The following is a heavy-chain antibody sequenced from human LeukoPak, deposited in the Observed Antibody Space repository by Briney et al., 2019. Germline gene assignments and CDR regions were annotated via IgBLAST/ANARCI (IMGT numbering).Heavy chain of an antibody. V-gene: IGHV4-59*08. D-gene: IGHD1-14*01. CDR3: ARLQGYNRHLDY. Sequence: SETLSLTCTVSGGSISSYHWSWIRQPPGKGLEWIGYIYYSGSTNYNPSLKSRVTISVDTSKNQFSLKLSSVTAADTAVYYCARLQGYNRHLDYWGQGTLVTVSS. CDR1: GGSISSYH. J-gene: IGHJ4*02. CDR2: IYYSGST.